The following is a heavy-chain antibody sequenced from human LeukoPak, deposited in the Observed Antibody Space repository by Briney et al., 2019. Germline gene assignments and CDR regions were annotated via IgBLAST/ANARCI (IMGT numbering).Heavy chain of an antibody. D-gene: IGHD2-15*01. V-gene: IGHV4-31*03. CDR3: ASSGGNIVVVAAPDAFDI. Sequence: PSETLSLTCTVSGGPISSGGYYWSWIRQHPGKGLEWIGYIYYSGSTYYNPSLKSRVTISVDTSKNQFSLKLSSVTAADTAVYYCASSGGNIVVVAAPDAFDIWGQGTMVTVSS. J-gene: IGHJ3*02. CDR2: IYYSGST. CDR1: GGPISSGGYY.